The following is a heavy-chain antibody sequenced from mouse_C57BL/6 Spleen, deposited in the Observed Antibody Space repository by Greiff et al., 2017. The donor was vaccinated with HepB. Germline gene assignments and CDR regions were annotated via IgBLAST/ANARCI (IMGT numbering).Heavy chain of an antibody. CDR2: IYPGDGDT. V-gene: IGHV1-80*01. D-gene: IGHD1-1*01. Sequence: QVQLQQSGAELVKPGASVKISCKASGYAFSSYWMNWVKQRPGKGLEWIGQIYPGDGDTNYNGKFKGKATLTADKSSSTAYMQLSSLTSEDSAVYFCAREGPYYGSSTDYFDYWGQGTTLTVSS. J-gene: IGHJ2*01. CDR3: AREGPYYGSSTDYFDY. CDR1: GYAFSSYW.